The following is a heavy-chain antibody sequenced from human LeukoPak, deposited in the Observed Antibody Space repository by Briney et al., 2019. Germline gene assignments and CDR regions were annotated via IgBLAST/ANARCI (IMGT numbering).Heavy chain of an antibody. CDR3: ASQGEYCTNGVCYEDYYYMDV. D-gene: IGHD2-8*01. CDR2: INPNSGGT. CDR1: GYTFTGYY. V-gene: IGHV1-2*02. Sequence: ASVKVSCKASGYTFTGYYMHWVRQAPGQGLEWMGWINPNSGGTNYAQKFQGRVTMTRDTSISTAYMELSRLRSDDTAVYYCASQGEYCTNGVCYEDYYYMDVWGKGTTVTVSS. J-gene: IGHJ6*03.